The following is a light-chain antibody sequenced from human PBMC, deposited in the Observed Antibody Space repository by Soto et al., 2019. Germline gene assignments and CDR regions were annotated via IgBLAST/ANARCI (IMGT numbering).Light chain of an antibody. V-gene: IGKV3-15*01. J-gene: IGKJ4*01. CDR2: AAS. CDR1: QSVSTN. CDR3: QQYDERPPNLS. Sequence: EIVMTQSPATLSVSPGERATLSCRASQSVSTNLAWYQQKPGQARRLLIYAASVRATGIPARFSGSGSGTEFTLTISSLQSEDFAVYYCQQYDERPPNLSFVGGTKVEIK.